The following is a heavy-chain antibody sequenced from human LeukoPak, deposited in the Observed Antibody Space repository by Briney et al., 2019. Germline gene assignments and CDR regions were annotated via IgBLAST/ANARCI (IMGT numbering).Heavy chain of an antibody. J-gene: IGHJ4*02. CDR3: ARGVFDIVVVPAASPFDY. V-gene: IGHV1-69*13. Sequence: SVKVSCKASGGTFNNYVISWVRQAPGQGLEWMGGIIPMSGTSKYTQRFQGRVTITADGSTNTAYMELSSLRSDDTAVYYCARGVFDIVVVPAASPFDYWGQGTLVTVSS. D-gene: IGHD2-2*01. CDR2: IIPMSGTS. CDR1: GGTFNNYV.